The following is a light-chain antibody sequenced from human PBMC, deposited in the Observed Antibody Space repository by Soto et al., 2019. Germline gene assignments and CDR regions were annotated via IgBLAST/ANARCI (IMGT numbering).Light chain of an antibody. V-gene: IGLV2-23*03. Sequence: QSALTQPASVSGSPGQSITISCTGTSSDVGSYNLVSWYQQHPGKAPKLMIYEGSKRPSGVSNRFSGPKSGNTASLTISGLQAEDEADYYCCSYAGSSTFEVFGTGTKVTVL. CDR3: CSYAGSSTFEV. J-gene: IGLJ1*01. CDR1: SSDVGSYNL. CDR2: EGS.